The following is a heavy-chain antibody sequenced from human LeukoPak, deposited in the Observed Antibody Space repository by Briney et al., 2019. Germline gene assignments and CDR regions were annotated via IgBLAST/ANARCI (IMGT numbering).Heavy chain of an antibody. D-gene: IGHD3-22*01. J-gene: IGHJ5*02. Sequence: PSEALSLTCTVSGGSISSYYRSWIRQPPGKGLEWIGYIYYSGSTNYNSSLKSRVTISVDTSKNLFSLKLSSVTAADTAVYYCARHSSATGWFDPWGQGTLVTVSS. V-gene: IGHV4-59*08. CDR3: ARHSSATGWFDP. CDR1: GGSISSYY. CDR2: IYYSGST.